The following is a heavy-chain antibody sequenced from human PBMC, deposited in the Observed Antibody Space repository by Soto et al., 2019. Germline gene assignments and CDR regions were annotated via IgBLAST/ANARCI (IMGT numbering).Heavy chain of an antibody. V-gene: IGHV1-69*06. CDR3: ASRAYNNYYGSGSPISPFNYYYGMDV. J-gene: IGHJ6*02. Sequence: VASVKVSCKASGGTFSSYAISWVRQAPGQGLEWMGGIIPIFGTANYAQKFQGRVTITADKSTSTAYMELSSLRSEDTAVYYCASRAYNNYYGSGSPISPFNYYYGMDVWGQGTTVTVSS. D-gene: IGHD3-10*01. CDR2: IIPIFGTA. CDR1: GGTFSSYA.